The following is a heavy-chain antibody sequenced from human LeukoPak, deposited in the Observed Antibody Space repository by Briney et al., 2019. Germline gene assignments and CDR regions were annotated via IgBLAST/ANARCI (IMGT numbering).Heavy chain of an antibody. J-gene: IGHJ3*02. CDR1: GYTFTSYA. D-gene: IGHD3-22*01. CDR3: ARTRIDSSGYYYGLGAFDI. V-gene: IGHV1-69*13. CDR2: NIPIFGTA. Sequence: VKVSCKASGYTFTSYAISWVRQAPGQGLEWMGGNIPIFGTANYAQKFQGRVTITADESTSTAYMELSSLRSEDTAVYYCARTRIDSSGYYYGLGAFDIWGQGTMVTVSS.